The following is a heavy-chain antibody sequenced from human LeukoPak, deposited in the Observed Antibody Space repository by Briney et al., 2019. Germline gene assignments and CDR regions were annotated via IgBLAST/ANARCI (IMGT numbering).Heavy chain of an antibody. CDR1: GGSFSGYY. D-gene: IGHD1-26*01. Sequence: PSETLSLTCAVYGGSFSGYYWSWIRQPPGKGLEWIGEINHSGSTNYNPSLKSRVTISVDTSKNQFSLKLSSVTAADTAVYYCARHGRSIVGANLNWFDPWGQGTLVTVSS. CDR2: INHSGST. CDR3: ARHGRSIVGANLNWFDP. V-gene: IGHV4-34*01. J-gene: IGHJ5*02.